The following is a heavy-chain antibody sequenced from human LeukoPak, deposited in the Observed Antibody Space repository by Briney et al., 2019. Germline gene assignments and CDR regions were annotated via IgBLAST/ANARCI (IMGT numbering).Heavy chain of an antibody. CDR1: GASISGSGYY. V-gene: IGHV4-39*07. J-gene: IGHJ5*02. D-gene: IGHD3-9*01. CDR3: ARELSNYDILTGYYISDWFDP. Sequence: SETLSLTCTVSGASISGSGYYWGWIRQPPGKGLEWIGSIYSSGSTYYNASLQSRVTISVDTSKNQFSLKLSSVTAADTAVYYCARELSNYDILTGYYISDWFDPWGQGTLVTVSS. CDR2: IYSSGST.